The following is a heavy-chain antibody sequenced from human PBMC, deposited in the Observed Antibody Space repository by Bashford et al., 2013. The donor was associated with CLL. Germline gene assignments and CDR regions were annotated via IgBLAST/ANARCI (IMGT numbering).Heavy chain of an antibody. CDR3: ARGPMIVVVINPGEPYYYYYYGMDV. J-gene: IGHJ6*02. CDR2: INHSGST. Sequence: SETLSLTCAVYGGSLQWLLLELDPPAPREGLEWIGEINHSGSTNYNPSLKSRVTISVDTSKNQFSLKLSSVTAADTAVYYCARGPMIVVVINPGEPYYYYYYGMDVWGQGTTVTVSS. V-gene: IGHV4-34*01. CDR1: GGSLQWLL. D-gene: IGHD3-22*01.